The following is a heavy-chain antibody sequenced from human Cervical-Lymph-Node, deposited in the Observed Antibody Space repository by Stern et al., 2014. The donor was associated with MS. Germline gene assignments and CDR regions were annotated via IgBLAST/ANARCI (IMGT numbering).Heavy chain of an antibody. CDR3: ASTPTNNWYIPFY. J-gene: IGHJ4*02. CDR1: GGSISTYY. CDR2: IYYSGST. Sequence: DQLVESGPGLVKPSETLSLTCTVSGGSISTYYWSWIRQPPGKGLEWIGYIYYSGSTNYNPSLKSRVTISLDTSKNQFSLKLSSVTAADTAVYYCASTPTNNWYIPFYWGQGTLVTVSS. D-gene: IGHD1-1*01. V-gene: IGHV4-59*01.